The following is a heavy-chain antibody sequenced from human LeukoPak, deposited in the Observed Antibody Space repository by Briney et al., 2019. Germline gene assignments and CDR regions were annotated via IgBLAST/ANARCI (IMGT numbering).Heavy chain of an antibody. CDR3: AGDRGGGYRSGYDFVY. D-gene: IGHD6-19*01. V-gene: IGHV3-30-3*01. CDR2: ISYDGSNK. CDR1: GFTFSSYA. J-gene: IGHJ4*02. Sequence: GGSLRLSCAASGFTFSSYAMHWVRQAPGKGLEWVAVISYDGSNKYYADSVKGRFTISRDNSKNTLYLQMNSLRAEDTAVYYCAGDRGGGYRSGYDFVYWGQGTLVTVSS.